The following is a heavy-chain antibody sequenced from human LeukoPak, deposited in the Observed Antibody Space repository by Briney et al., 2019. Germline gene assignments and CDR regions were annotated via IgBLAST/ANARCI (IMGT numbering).Heavy chain of an antibody. CDR1: GGSISSSSYY. CDR3: ARRIYSSSRRARDAFDI. V-gene: IGHV4-39*07. Sequence: PSETLSLTCTVSGGSISSSSYYWGWIRQPPGKGLEWIGSIYYSGSTYYNPSLKSRVTISVDTSKNQFSLKLSSVTAADTAVYYCARRIYSSSRRARDAFDIWGQGTMVTVSS. D-gene: IGHD6-6*01. CDR2: IYYSGST. J-gene: IGHJ3*02.